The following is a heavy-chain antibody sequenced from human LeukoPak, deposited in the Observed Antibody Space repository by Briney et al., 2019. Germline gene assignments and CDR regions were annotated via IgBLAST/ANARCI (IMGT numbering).Heavy chain of an antibody. CDR3: ARERRYGVMDYYGVDV. V-gene: IGHV3-30-3*01. CDR1: GFTFSSHA. D-gene: IGHD4-17*01. CDR2: ISYDGSNE. Sequence: GRSLRLSCAASGFTFSSHAMHWVRQAPGKGLEWVAIISYDGSNEYYADSVKGRFTISRDNSKNTLYLQMDSLRAEDTAVYYCARERRYGVMDYYGVDVWGQGTTVTVSS. J-gene: IGHJ6*02.